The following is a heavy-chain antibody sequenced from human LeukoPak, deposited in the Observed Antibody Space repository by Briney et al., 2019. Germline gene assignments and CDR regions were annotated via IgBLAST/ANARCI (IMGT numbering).Heavy chain of an antibody. CDR3: AKRPSDYGDYVSYFDY. V-gene: IGHV3-30*18. D-gene: IGHD4-17*01. CDR1: GFGFISYG. J-gene: IGHJ4*02. CDR2: ISDDGRSK. Sequence: PGGSLRLSCAASGFGFISYGMHWVRQAPGKGLEWVGVISDDGRSKDYADSVKGRFTISRDNSKDTLYLQMNSLRAEDTAVYYCAKRPSDYGDYVSYFDYWGQGTLVTVSS.